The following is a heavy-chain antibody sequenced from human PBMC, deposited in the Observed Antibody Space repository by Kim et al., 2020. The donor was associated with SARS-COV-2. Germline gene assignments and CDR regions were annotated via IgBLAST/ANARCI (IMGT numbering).Heavy chain of an antibody. CDR1: GYTFTTRY. V-gene: IGHV1-2*05. J-gene: IGHJ4*02. Sequence: ASVKVSCKTSGYTFTTRYLHWVRQPPGHGLEWMGRINPDSGVTDYAQRFQGRVTTTRDKSISTVYMELSSLKSDDTVVYYCARGNTETIDYWGQGTLVTVSS. CDR2: INPDSGVT. CDR3: ARGNTETIDY.